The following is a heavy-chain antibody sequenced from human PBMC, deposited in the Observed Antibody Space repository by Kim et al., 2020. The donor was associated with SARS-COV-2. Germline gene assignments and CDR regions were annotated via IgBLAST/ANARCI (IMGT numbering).Heavy chain of an antibody. Sequence: GGSLRLSCAASGFTFSSYAMSWVRQAPGKGLEWVSAISGSGGSTYYADSVKGRFTISRDNSKNTLYLQMNSLRAEDTAVYYCAKRPPGYYDSSGYLDYWGQGTLVTVSS. V-gene: IGHV3-23*01. CDR1: GFTFSSYA. CDR2: ISGSGGST. J-gene: IGHJ4*02. CDR3: AKRPPGYYDSSGYLDY. D-gene: IGHD3-22*01.